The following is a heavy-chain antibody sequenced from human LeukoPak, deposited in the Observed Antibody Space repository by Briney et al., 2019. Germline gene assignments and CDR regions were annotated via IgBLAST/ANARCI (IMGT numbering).Heavy chain of an antibody. J-gene: IGHJ6*03. Sequence: GGSLRLSCAASGFTLDDYGMSWVRQAPGKGLEWVSGINWNGGSTGYADSVKGRFTISRDNAKNSLCLQMNSLRAEDTALYYCARGRGSSSLLPLDYYYYMDVWGKGTTVTVSS. CDR3: ARGRGSSSLLPLDYYYYMDV. V-gene: IGHV3-20*04. CDR2: INWNGGST. CDR1: GFTLDDYG. D-gene: IGHD6-6*01.